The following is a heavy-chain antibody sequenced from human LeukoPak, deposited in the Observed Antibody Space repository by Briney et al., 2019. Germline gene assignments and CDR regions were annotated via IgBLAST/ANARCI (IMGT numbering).Heavy chain of an antibody. V-gene: IGHV3-20*04. CDR1: GFTFDDYD. Sequence: TGGSLRLSCAASGFTFDDYDMSWVRQVPGKGLEWVSAINWNGASTGYADSVKGRFTISRDNAKNTLYLQMNSLRAEDTAVYYCARADYYDSSGYWKEYYYGMDVWGQGTTVTVSS. J-gene: IGHJ6*02. D-gene: IGHD3-22*01. CDR3: ARADYYDSSGYWKEYYYGMDV. CDR2: INWNGAST.